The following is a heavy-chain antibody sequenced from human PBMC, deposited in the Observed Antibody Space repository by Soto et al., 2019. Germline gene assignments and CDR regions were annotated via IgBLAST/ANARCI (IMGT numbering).Heavy chain of an antibody. CDR2: ISYDGSNK. J-gene: IGHJ5*02. Sequence: GGSLRLSCAASGFTFSSYGMHWVRQAPGKGLEWVAVISYDGSNKYYADSVKGRFTISRDNSKNTLYLQMNSLRAEDTAVYYCAKENMITFGGVIVPPDHWGQGTLVTVSS. V-gene: IGHV3-30*18. D-gene: IGHD3-16*02. CDR3: AKENMITFGGVIVPPDH. CDR1: GFTFSSYG.